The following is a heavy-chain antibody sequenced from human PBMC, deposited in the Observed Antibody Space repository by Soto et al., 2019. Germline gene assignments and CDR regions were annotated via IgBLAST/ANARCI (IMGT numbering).Heavy chain of an antibody. V-gene: IGHV3-30-3*01. D-gene: IGHD3-22*01. CDR3: VRALCSSISCYTYYYDSSGYVDY. Sequence: GGSLRLSCAASGFTFSSYAMHWVRQAPGKGLEWVAVISYDGSNKYYADSVKGRFTISRDNSKNTVYLQMNSLRAEDTAVYYCVRALCSSISCYTYYYDSSGYVDYWGQGTLVTVSS. J-gene: IGHJ4*02. CDR1: GFTFSSYA. CDR2: ISYDGSNK.